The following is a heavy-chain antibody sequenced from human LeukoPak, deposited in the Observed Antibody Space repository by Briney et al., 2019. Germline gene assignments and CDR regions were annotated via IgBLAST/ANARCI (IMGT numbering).Heavy chain of an antibody. CDR2: IYYSGST. Sequence: SETLSLTCTVSGGSISSGDYYWSWIRQPPGKGLEWFGYIYYSGSTYYNPSLKSRVTISVDTSKNQFSLKLSSVTAADTAVYYCARRFVGATDYYYMDVWGKGTTVTVSS. V-gene: IGHV4-30-4*08. J-gene: IGHJ6*03. CDR1: GGSISSGDYY. CDR3: ARRFVGATDYYYMDV. D-gene: IGHD1-26*01.